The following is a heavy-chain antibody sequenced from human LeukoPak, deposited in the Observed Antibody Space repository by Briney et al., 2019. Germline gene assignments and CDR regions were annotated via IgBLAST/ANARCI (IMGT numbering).Heavy chain of an antibody. CDR1: GGSFSGYY. D-gene: IGHD3-16*01. V-gene: IGHV4-34*01. CDR2: INHSGST. J-gene: IGHJ5*02. Sequence: SETLSLTCAVYGGSFSGYYWSWLRQPPGKGLEWIGEINHSGSTNYNPSLKSRVTISVETSKTQFSLRLSSVTAADTAVYYCARALEKYYDYVWGSYSSWFDPWGQGTLVTASS. CDR3: ARALEKYYDYVWGSYSSWFDP.